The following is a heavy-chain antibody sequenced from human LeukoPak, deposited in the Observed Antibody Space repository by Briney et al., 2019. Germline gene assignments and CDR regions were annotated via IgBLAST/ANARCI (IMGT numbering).Heavy chain of an antibody. J-gene: IGHJ5*02. CDR1: GGSISSGDYY. CDR2: IYYSGST. V-gene: IGHV4-30-4*01. D-gene: IGHD3-10*01. Sequence: SETLSLTCTVSGGSISSGDYYWSWIRQPPGKGLEWIGYIYYSGSTYYNPSLKSRVTISVDTSKNQFSLKLSSVTAADTAVYXXXXXXXXXXYAEYNWFDPWGQGTLVTVSS. CDR3: XXXXXXXXYAEYNWFDP.